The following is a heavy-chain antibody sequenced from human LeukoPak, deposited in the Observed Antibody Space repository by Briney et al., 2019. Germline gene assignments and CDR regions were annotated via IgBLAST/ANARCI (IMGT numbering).Heavy chain of an antibody. CDR2: IYHSGST. D-gene: IGHD3-10*01. CDR3: ASYYGSGSTRGY. J-gene: IGHJ4*02. Sequence: PSETLSLACTVSGGSISSGGYYWSWIRQPPGKGLEWIGYIYHSGSTYYNPSLKSRVTISVDRSKNQFSLKLSSVTAADTAVYYCASYYGSGSTRGYWGQGTLVTVSS. CDR1: GGSISSGGYY. V-gene: IGHV4-30-2*01.